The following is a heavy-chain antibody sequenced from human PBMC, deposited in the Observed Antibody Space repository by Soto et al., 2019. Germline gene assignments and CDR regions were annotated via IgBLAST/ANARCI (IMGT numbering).Heavy chain of an antibody. J-gene: IGHJ6*02. Sequence: PSETLSLTCTVSGGSVSGGSYYWNWIRQPPGKGLEWIGYIYYSGSSNYNPSLKSRVTISIDTSKNQFSLKLSSVTAADTAVYYCARDVDFGEEDVWGQGTPVTVSS. CDR2: IYYSGSS. CDR3: ARDVDFGEEDV. V-gene: IGHV4-61*01. CDR1: GGSVSGGSYY. D-gene: IGHD4-17*01.